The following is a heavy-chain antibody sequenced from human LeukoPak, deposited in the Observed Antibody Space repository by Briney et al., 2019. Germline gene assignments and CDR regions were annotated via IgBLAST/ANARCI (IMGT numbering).Heavy chain of an antibody. V-gene: IGHV3-74*01. CDR2: ISTDGTNR. Sequence: GGSLRLSCVAFGFTFSSRWMHWVRQAPGEGLVWVSRISTDGTNRNYADSVKGRFTISRDNSKNSLFLEMNSLRSEDTALYYCAKDTPLFYHYYGIDVWGQGTTVTVSS. CDR3: AKDTPLFYHYYGIDV. J-gene: IGHJ6*02. CDR1: GFTFSSRW.